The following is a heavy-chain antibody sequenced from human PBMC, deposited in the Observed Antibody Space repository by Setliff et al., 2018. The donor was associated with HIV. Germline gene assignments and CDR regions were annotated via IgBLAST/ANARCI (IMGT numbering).Heavy chain of an antibody. V-gene: IGHV4-39*07. CDR1: AGSISSSNYY. D-gene: IGHD6-13*01. CDR2: IYYSCSSRST. CDR3: ASELQGHSSSWPNY. Sequence: SETLSLTCTVSAGSISSSNYYWGWIRQPPGKGLEWIGSIYYSCSSRSTYYNPSLKSRATVSADTSKTQISLTLRSVTAADTSVYYCASELQGHSSSWPNYWGQGTLVTVSS. J-gene: IGHJ4*02.